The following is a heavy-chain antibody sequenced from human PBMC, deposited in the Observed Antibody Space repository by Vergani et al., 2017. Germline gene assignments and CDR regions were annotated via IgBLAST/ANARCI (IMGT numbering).Heavy chain of an antibody. CDR1: GSTFSSYA. CDR3: ARGTSHGTYYYDSSGYVY. CDR2: IIPIFGTA. D-gene: IGHD3-22*01. V-gene: IGHV1-69*13. Sequence: QVQLVQSGAEVKKPGSSVKVSCKASGSTFSSYAISWVRQAPGQGLEWMGRIIPIFGTANYARKFQGRVTITADESTSTAYMELSSLRSEDTAVYYCARGTSHGTYYYDSSGYVYWGQGTLVTVSS. J-gene: IGHJ4*02.